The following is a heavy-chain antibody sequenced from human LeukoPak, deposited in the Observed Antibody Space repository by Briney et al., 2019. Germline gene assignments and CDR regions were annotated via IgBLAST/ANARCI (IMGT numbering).Heavy chain of an antibody. CDR3: ARDYYGSGFFDY. Sequence: PSETLSLTCSVSGVSISNYYWSWIRQPPGKGLEWIGYIYYSGSTNYNPSLESRATISVDPSKSQFSLRPTSLTAADTAVYYCARDYYGSGFFDYWGQGILVTVSS. CDR2: IYYSGST. V-gene: IGHV4-59*01. CDR1: GVSISNYY. J-gene: IGHJ4*02. D-gene: IGHD3-10*01.